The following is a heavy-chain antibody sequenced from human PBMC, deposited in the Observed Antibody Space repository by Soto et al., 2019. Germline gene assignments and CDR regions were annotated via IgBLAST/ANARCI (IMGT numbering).Heavy chain of an antibody. CDR1: GFTFSSYA. CDR3: AKDGDATVVTAVWDY. V-gene: IGHV3-23*01. CDR2: ISGSGGST. J-gene: IGHJ4*02. Sequence: GGSLRLSCAASGFTFSSYAMSWVRQAPGKGLEWVSAISGSGGSTYYADSVKGRFTISRDNSKNTLYLQMNSLRAEDTAVYYCAKDGDATVVTAVWDYWGQGTLVTVSS. D-gene: IGHD2-15*01.